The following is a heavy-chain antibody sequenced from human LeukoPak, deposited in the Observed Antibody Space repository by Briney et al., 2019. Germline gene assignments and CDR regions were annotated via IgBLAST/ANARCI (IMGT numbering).Heavy chain of an antibody. J-gene: IGHJ3*02. Sequence: SETLSLTCTVSGGSISSGGYYWSWIRQHPGKGLEWIGYIYYSGSTNYNPSLKSRVTISVDTSKNQFSLKLSSVTAADTAVYYCARSFPEVAGTGSHAFDIWGQGTMVTASS. V-gene: IGHV4-61*08. CDR3: ARSFPEVAGTGSHAFDI. D-gene: IGHD6-19*01. CDR1: GGSISSGGYY. CDR2: IYYSGST.